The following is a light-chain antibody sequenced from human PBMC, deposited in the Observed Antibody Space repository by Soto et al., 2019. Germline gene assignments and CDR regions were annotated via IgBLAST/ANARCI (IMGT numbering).Light chain of an antibody. CDR1: QSVSSSY. J-gene: IGKJ1*01. V-gene: IGKV3-20*01. CDR3: QQYGSSPRT. CDR2: GAS. Sequence: EIVLTQSPGTLSLSPGERATLSCRASQSVSSSYLAWYQQKPGQAPRLLIYGASSRATGIPDRFSGSGSGTDFTHTISKLEPEDFAVYYCQQYGSSPRTFGQGTKVHI.